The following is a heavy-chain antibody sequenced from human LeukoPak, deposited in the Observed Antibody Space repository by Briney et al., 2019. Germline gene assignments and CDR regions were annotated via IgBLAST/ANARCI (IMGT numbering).Heavy chain of an antibody. Sequence: PGGSLRLSCAASGFTCDDYGMSWVRQAPGKGLEWVSGINWNGGSTGYADSVKGRFTISRDNAKNSLYLQMNSLRAEDTALYYCARARSPYNWNSLDYWGQGTLVTVSS. V-gene: IGHV3-20*04. CDR1: GFTCDDYG. CDR2: INWNGGST. D-gene: IGHD1-7*01. CDR3: ARARSPYNWNSLDY. J-gene: IGHJ4*02.